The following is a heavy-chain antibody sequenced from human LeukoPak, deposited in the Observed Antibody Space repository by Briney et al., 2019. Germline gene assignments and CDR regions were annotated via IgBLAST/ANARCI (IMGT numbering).Heavy chain of an antibody. V-gene: IGHV4-38-2*02. CDR3: ARDYYGSGSYSN. CDR1: GYSISSGHY. CDR2: IYHSGST. D-gene: IGHD3-10*01. Sequence: SETLSLTCTVSGYSISSGHYWGWIRQPPGKGLEWIGSIYHSGSTYYNPCLKSRVHISVDPCKKQFSLKLSSVTAADTAVYYCARDYYGSGSYSNWGQGTLVTVSS. J-gene: IGHJ4*02.